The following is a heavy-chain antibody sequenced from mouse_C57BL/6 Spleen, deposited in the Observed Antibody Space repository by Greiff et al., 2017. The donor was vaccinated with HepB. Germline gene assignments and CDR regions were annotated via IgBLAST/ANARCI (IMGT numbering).Heavy chain of an antibody. CDR3: ARDKGYGSYYFDY. D-gene: IGHD1-1*01. Sequence: EVKLVESEGGLVQPGSSMKLSCTASGFTFSDYYMAWVRQVPEKGLEWVANINYDGSSTYYLDSLKSRFIISRDNAKNILYLQMSSLKSEDTATYYCARDKGYGSYYFDYWGQGTTLTVSS. CDR2: INYDGSST. V-gene: IGHV5-16*01. CDR1: GFTFSDYY. J-gene: IGHJ2*01.